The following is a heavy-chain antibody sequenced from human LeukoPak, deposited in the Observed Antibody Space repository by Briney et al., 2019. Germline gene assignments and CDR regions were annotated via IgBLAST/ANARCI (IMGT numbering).Heavy chain of an antibody. CDR1: GFTFSSYS. J-gene: IGHJ4*02. V-gene: IGHV3-21*01. Sequence: PGGSLRLSCAASGFTFSSYSMNWVRQAPGKGLEWVSSISSSSSYIYYADSVKGRFTISRDNAKNSLYLQMKSLRAEDTAVYYCARDLLRSYYYDSSGQYYFDYWGQGTLVTVSS. CDR3: ARDLLRSYYYDSSGQYYFDY. CDR2: ISSSSSYI. D-gene: IGHD3-22*01.